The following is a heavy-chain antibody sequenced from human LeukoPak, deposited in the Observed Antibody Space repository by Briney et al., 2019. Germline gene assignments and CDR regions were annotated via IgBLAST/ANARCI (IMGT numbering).Heavy chain of an antibody. CDR1: GFTFSSYG. D-gene: IGHD7-27*01. V-gene: IGHV3-23*01. J-gene: IGHJ4*02. CDR2: ISGSGGST. Sequence: PGGSLRLSCAASGFTFSSYGMNWVRQAPGKGLEWVSSISGSGGSTFYADSVKGRFTISRDTSKNTLYLQMNSLRAEDTAVYYCAKHVLTGDFFFEYWGQGTLLTVSS. CDR3: AKHVLTGDFFFEY.